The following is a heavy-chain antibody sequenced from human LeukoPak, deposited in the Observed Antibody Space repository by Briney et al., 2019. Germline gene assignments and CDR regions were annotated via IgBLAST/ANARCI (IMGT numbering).Heavy chain of an antibody. D-gene: IGHD6-19*01. CDR1: GFTFNTYG. Sequence: GGSLRLSCAASGFTFNTYGTHWVRQTPGKGLEWVAVISYDGNNNYYADSLKGRFTISRDNSKNMLYLQMNSLRADDTAVYYCAKDKVAVAGTSYFYGMDVWGQGTTVTVSS. J-gene: IGHJ6*02. V-gene: IGHV3-30*18. CDR3: AKDKVAVAGTSYFYGMDV. CDR2: ISYDGNNN.